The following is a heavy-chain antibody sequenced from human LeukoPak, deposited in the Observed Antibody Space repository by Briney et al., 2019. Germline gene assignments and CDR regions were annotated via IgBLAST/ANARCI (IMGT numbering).Heavy chain of an antibody. CDR1: GGSFSGYY. CDR2: IYTSGST. CDR3: AREMWSAAATTYDWFDP. Sequence: SETLSLTCAVYGGSFSGYYWSWIRQPAGKGLEWIGRIYTSGSTNYNPSLKSRVTMSVDTSSNQFSLKLSSVTAADTAVYYCAREMWSAAATTYDWFDPWGQGTLVTVSS. J-gene: IGHJ5*02. V-gene: IGHV4-4*07. D-gene: IGHD6-13*01.